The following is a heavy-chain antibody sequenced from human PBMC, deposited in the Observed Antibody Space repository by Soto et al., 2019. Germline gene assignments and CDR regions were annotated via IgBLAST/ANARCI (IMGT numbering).Heavy chain of an antibody. Sequence: TSETLSLTCTVSGGSISSGPYSWGWIRQPPGEGLEWIATFHYGESTHYNPSLESRVTVSVDTSQNHFSLKVSSVTVADTAVYYCARLGGFCSSTNCYGYYAMDVWGQGTTVT. CDR1: GGSISSGPYS. CDR2: FHYGEST. V-gene: IGHV4-39*02. J-gene: IGHJ6*02. CDR3: ARLGGFCSSTNCYGYYAMDV. D-gene: IGHD2-2*01.